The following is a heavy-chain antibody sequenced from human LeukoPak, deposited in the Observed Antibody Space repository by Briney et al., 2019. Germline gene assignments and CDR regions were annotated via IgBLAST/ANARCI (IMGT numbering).Heavy chain of an antibody. Sequence: ASVKVSCKASGYTFTSYGISWVRQAPGQGLEWMGWISVYNGNTNYAQKLQGRVTMTTDTSTSTAYMELRSLRSDDTAVYYCARDGQRITIFGVVTPDYWGQGTLVTVSS. J-gene: IGHJ4*02. CDR2: ISVYNGNT. CDR1: GYTFTSYG. CDR3: ARDGQRITIFGVVTPDY. D-gene: IGHD3-3*01. V-gene: IGHV1-18*01.